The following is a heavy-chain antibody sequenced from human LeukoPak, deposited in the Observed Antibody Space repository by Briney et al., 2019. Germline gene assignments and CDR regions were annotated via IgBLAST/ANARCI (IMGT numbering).Heavy chain of an antibody. D-gene: IGHD2-2*01. CDR1: GGSFSGYY. J-gene: IGHJ5*02. V-gene: IGHV4-34*01. CDR3: ARWGPHCSSTSCYGGRDWFDP. CDR2: INHSGST. Sequence: SETLSLTCAVYGGSFSGYYWSWIRQPPGKGLEWIGEINHSGSTNYNPSLKSRVTISVDTSKNQFSLKLSSVTAADTAVYYCARWGPHCSSTSCYGGRDWFDPWGQGTLVTVSS.